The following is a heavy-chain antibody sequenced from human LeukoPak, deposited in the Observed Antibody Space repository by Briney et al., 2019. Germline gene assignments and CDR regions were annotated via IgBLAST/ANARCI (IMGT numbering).Heavy chain of an antibody. CDR3: ARGRPFGELIRDFWFDP. CDR1: GVSISTYY. Sequence: SETLSLTCTVSGVSISTYYWSWIRQPPGKGLEWIGYIYYTGSTSYNPSLKSRVTISVDTSKHQFSLKLSSVTAEDTAVYYCARGRPFGELIRDFWFDPWGQGTLVTVSS. V-gene: IGHV4-59*01. D-gene: IGHD3-10*01. CDR2: IYYTGST. J-gene: IGHJ5*02.